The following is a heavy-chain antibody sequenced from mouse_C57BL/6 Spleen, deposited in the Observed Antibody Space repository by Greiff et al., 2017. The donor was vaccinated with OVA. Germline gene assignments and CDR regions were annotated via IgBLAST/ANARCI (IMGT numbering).Heavy chain of an antibody. D-gene: IGHD1-1*01. J-gene: IGHJ3*01. Sequence: QVQLQQSGAELVRPGSSVKLSCKASGYTFTSYWMDWVKQRPGQGLEWIGNIYPSGSETHYTQKFKDKATLTVDKSSSTAYMQLSSLTSEDAAVYYCAEGGSSPFAYWGQGTLVTVSA. CDR1: GYTFTSYW. V-gene: IGHV1-61*01. CDR3: AEGGSSPFAY. CDR2: IYPSGSET.